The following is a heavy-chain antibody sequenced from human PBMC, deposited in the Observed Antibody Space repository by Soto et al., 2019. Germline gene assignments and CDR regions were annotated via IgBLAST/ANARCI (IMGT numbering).Heavy chain of an antibody. V-gene: IGHV4-34*01. D-gene: IGHD3-10*01. Sequence: PSETLSLTCAVYGGSFSGYYWSWIRQPPGKWLGWIGEINHSGSTNYNPSLKSRVTISVDTSKNQFSLKLSSVTAADTAVYYCARGRILWFGRKNYGMDVWGQGTTVTVSS. CDR1: GGSFSGYY. CDR3: ARGRILWFGRKNYGMDV. J-gene: IGHJ6*02. CDR2: INHSGST.